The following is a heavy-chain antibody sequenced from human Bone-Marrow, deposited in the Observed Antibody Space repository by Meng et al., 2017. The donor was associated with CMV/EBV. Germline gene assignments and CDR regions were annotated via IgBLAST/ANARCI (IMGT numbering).Heavy chain of an antibody. V-gene: IGHV3-48*03. CDR1: GFTFSSYE. Sequence: GESLKISCAASGFTFSSYEMNWVRQAPGKGLEWVSYISSSGSTIYYADSVKGRFTIPRDNAKNSLYLQMNSLRAEDTAVYYCARDRGLYYDFWSGYHFPYYFDYWGQGTLVTVSS. J-gene: IGHJ4*02. D-gene: IGHD3-3*01. CDR2: ISSSGSTI. CDR3: ARDRGLYYDFWSGYHFPYYFDY.